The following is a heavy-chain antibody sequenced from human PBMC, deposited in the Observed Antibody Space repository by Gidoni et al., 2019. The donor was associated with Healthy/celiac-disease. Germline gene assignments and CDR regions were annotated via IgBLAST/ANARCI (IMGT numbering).Heavy chain of an antibody. J-gene: IGHJ4*02. Sequence: QVQLQESGPGLVKPSQTLSLTCTVSGSLISSCSYSWSWIRQPAGKGLEWIGRIYTSGSTNYNPSLMSRVTRSVDTSKNQFSRKLSSVTAADTAVYYCARDPGGGTPFDYWGQGTLVTVSS. CDR1: GSLISSCSYS. V-gene: IGHV4-61*02. D-gene: IGHD1-26*01. CDR3: ARDPGGGTPFDY. CDR2: IYTSGST.